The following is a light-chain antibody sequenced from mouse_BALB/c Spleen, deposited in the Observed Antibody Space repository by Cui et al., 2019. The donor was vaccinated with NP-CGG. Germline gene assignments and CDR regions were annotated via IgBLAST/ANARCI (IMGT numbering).Light chain of an antibody. J-gene: IGLJ1*01. V-gene: IGLV1*01. CDR3: ALWYSNHWV. Sequence: AVLTQESALTTSPGETVTLTCRSSTGAVITSNYANWVQEKPDHLFTGLIGGTNNRPPGVPARFSGSLIGDKAALTITGAQTEDEAIYFCALWYSNHWVFGGGTKLTVL. CDR1: TGAVITSNY. CDR2: GTN.